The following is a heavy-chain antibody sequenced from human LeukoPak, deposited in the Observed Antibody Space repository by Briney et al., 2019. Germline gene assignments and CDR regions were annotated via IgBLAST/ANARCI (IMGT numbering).Heavy chain of an antibody. CDR2: INQDGSEK. CDR1: GFTFSSYW. D-gene: IGHD1-1*01. J-gene: IGHJ4*02. V-gene: IGHV3-7*03. Sequence: GGSLRLSCEASGFTFSSYWMTWVRQAPGKGLEWVANINQDGSEKHYVDSLKGRSTISRDNAKASLYLQMSSLRAEDTAVYYCARGFWNSDFWGQGTLVTVSS. CDR3: ARGFWNSDF.